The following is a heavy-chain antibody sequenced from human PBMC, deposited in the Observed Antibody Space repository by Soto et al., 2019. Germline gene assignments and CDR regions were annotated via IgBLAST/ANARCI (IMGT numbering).Heavy chain of an antibody. CDR2: ISTSGSTK. D-gene: IGHD2-15*01. J-gene: IGHJ6*03. CDR3: ARPANLGYCSGTRCSVDYYYMDS. CDR1: GFIFTDYY. V-gene: IGHV3-11*01. Sequence: VGSLRLSCAAYGFIFTDYYISWMGQAPGKGLEWVSYISTSGSTKYYADSVKGRFTISRDNAKNSLYLQMNSLRAEDTAVYYCARPANLGYCSGTRCSVDYYYMDSWGKGTTVTVSS.